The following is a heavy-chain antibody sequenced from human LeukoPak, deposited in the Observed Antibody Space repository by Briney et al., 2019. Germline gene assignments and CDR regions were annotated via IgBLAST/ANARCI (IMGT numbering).Heavy chain of an antibody. CDR2: ITYSGST. CDR3: ARERREQLLPPYTRSVTYFDY. Sequence: SETLSLTCSVSGGSISLSYYYWGWIRQPPGKALEWIGSITYSGSTYYNPSLKRRVTISIDTSKNQFSLRLSSVTAADTAVYYCARERREQLLPPYTRSVTYFDYWGQGTLVTVSS. J-gene: IGHJ4*02. D-gene: IGHD2-2*01. CDR1: GGSISLSYYY. V-gene: IGHV4-39*07.